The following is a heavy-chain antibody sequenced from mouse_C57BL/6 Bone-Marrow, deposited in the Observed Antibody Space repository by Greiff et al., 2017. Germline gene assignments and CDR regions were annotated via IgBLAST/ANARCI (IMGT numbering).Heavy chain of an antibody. CDR3: ARSSSSDDAY. D-gene: IGHD1-3*01. CDR2: IDPSDSTT. CDR1: GYSFTSYW. J-gene: IGHJ3*01. Sequence: QVQLQQPGAELVMPGASVKLSCKASGYSFTSYWMHWVKQRPGQGLEWLGVIDPSDSTTNYNQKFKGKSTLTVDKSSSTAYMQLSSLTSEDSAVYNGARSSSSDDAYWGQGSLVTVSA. V-gene: IGHV1-69*01.